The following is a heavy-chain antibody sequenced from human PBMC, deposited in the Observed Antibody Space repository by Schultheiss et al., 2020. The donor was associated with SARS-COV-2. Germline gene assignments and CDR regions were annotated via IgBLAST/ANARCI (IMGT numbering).Heavy chain of an antibody. D-gene: IGHD3-22*01. CDR1: GYSISSGYY. J-gene: IGHJ4*02. Sequence: SETLSLTCAVSGYSISSGYYWGWIRQPPGKGLEWIGSIYHSGSTYYNPSLKSRVTISVDTSKNQFSLKLSSVTAADTAVYYCARDRGYYDSSGYSGIDYWGQGTLVTVSS. V-gene: IGHV4-38-2*02. CDR2: IYHSGST. CDR3: ARDRGYYDSSGYSGIDY.